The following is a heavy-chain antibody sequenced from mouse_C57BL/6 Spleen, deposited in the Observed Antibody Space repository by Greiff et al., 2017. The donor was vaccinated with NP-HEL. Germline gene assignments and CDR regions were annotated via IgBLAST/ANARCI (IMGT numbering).Heavy chain of an antibody. J-gene: IGHJ2*01. CDR2: IYPRSGNT. CDR1: GYTFTSYG. Sequence: QVQLKESGAELARPGASVKLSCKASGYTFTSYGISWVKQRTGQGLEWIGEIYPRSGNTYYNEKFKGKATLTADKSSSTAYMELRSLTSEDSAVYFCARNPESFDYWGQGTTLTVSS. V-gene: IGHV1-81*01. CDR3: ARNPESFDY.